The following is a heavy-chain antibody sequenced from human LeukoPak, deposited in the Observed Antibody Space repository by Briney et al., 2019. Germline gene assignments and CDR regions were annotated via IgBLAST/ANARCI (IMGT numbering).Heavy chain of an antibody. D-gene: IGHD3-10*01. CDR2: INHSGST. Sequence: PSETLSLTCAVYGGSFSGYYWSWIRQPPGKGLEWIGEINHSGSTNYNPSLKSRVTISVDTSKNQFSLKLSSVTAADTAVYYCARDGVTARFYYGSGTYSYYFDYWGQGTLVTVSS. V-gene: IGHV4-34*01. CDR3: ARDGVTARFYYGSGTYSYYFDY. J-gene: IGHJ4*02. CDR1: GGSFSGYY.